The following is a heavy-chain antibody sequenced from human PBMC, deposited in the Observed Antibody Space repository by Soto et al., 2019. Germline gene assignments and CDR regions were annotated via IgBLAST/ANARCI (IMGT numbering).Heavy chain of an antibody. D-gene: IGHD3-10*01. V-gene: IGHV4-59*01. CDR1: GGSISSYY. CDR2: IYYSGST. CDR3: ARAVWFGELYEPYYFDY. Sequence: PSETLSLTCTVSGGSISSYYWSWIRQPPGKGLEWIGYIYYSGSTNYNPSLKSRVTISVDTSKNQFSLKLSSVTAADTAVYYCARAVWFGELYEPYYFDYWGQGTLVTVSS. J-gene: IGHJ4*02.